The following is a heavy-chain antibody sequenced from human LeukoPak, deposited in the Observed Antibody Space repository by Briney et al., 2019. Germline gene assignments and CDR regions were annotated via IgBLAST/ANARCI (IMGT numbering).Heavy chain of an antibody. Sequence: PGGSLRLSCAASGFTLSSNYMSWVRQAPGKGLEWVSVIYSGGSTYFPDSVKGRFTISRDNSKNTLYLQMNSLRAEDTAVYYCARDKIGVVRTAFDIWGQGTMVTVSS. CDR1: GFTLSSNY. CDR3: ARDKIGVVRTAFDI. CDR2: IYSGGST. V-gene: IGHV3-66*02. J-gene: IGHJ3*02. D-gene: IGHD3-3*01.